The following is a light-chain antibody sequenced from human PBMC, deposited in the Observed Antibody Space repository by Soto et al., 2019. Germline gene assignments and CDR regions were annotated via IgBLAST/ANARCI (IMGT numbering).Light chain of an antibody. CDR3: QQDDNAPLT. CDR1: QDISNY. CDR2: DAS. V-gene: IGKV1-33*01. J-gene: IGKJ4*01. Sequence: IKMTQSPSSLSASVGDRVTITCQASQDISNYINWYQQKPGKAPKYLIYDASNLQIGVPSKFSGSGSGADFTFTISSLQAENIATYFCQQDDNAPLTFGGGNKV.